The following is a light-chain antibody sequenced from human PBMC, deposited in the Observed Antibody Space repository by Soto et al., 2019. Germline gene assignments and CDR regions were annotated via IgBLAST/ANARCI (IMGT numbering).Light chain of an antibody. V-gene: IGKV1-5*03. Sequence: DIQMTQSPSTLSASVGDRVTITCRASQDIGTWLAWYQQKPEKAPKVLIYRASHLESGVPSRFSASGSGTDFSLTINSLQADDFATYYCQQYHIYSWTFGQGTKVDIK. J-gene: IGKJ1*01. CDR1: QDIGTW. CDR2: RAS. CDR3: QQYHIYSWT.